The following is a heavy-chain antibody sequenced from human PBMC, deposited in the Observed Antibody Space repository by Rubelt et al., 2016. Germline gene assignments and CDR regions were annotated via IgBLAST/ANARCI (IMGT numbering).Heavy chain of an antibody. CDR3: ARSPRYDFEDNWFDP. CDR1: GYTFTSYY. Sequence: QVQLVQSGAEVKKPGASVKVSCKASGYTFTSYYMHWVRQAPGQGLEWMGLINPSGGSTSYAQKFQGRVTSTRDTSTSTVYMELSSLRSEDTAVYYCARSPRYDFEDNWFDPWGQGTLVTVSS. CDR2: INPSGGST. D-gene: IGHD3-3*01. V-gene: IGHV1-46*01. J-gene: IGHJ5*02.